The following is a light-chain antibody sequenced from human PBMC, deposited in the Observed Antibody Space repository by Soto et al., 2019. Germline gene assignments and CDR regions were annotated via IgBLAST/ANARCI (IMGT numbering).Light chain of an antibody. CDR1: QSVSTN. CDR3: QQYHYWPPYT. CDR2: GAS. J-gene: IGKJ2*01. Sequence: EIVMTQSPATLSVSPGERATLSCRASQSVSTNLAWHQQRPGRAPRLLIYGASTRATGVPARFSGSGSGTEFTLTLSSLESEDFAIYYCQQYHYWPPYTFGQGTKVDFK. V-gene: IGKV3-15*01.